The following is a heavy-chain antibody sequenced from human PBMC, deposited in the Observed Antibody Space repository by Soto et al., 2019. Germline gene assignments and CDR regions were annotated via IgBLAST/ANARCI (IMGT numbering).Heavy chain of an antibody. J-gene: IGHJ4*02. V-gene: IGHV3-33*01. CDR3: ARDPHYGSGSYYIFDY. CDR2: IWYDGSNK. D-gene: IGHD3-10*01. Sequence: LRLSCAASGFTFSSYGMHWVRQAPGKGLEWVAVIWYDGSNKYYADSVKGRFTISRDNSKNTLYLQMNSLRAEDTAVYYCARDPHYGSGSYYIFDYWGQGTLVTVSS. CDR1: GFTFSSYG.